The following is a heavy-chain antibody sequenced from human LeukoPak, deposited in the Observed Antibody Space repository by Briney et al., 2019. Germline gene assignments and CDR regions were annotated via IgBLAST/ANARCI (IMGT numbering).Heavy chain of an antibody. CDR1: GFAYNHYG. CDR3: ARDAQRGFDYSNSLEY. Sequence: GGSLRLSCTASGFAYNHYGMHWVRQAPGKGLEWVAVIWSDGTEKYYADAVKGRFTVSRDDSSNTLYLQMNSLRGEDTAVYYCARDAQRGFDYSNSLEYWGQGTLVTVSS. D-gene: IGHD4-11*01. V-gene: IGHV3-33*08. J-gene: IGHJ4*02. CDR2: IWSDGTEK.